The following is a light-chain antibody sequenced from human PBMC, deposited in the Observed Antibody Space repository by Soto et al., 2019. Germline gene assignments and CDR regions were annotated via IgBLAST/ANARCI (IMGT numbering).Light chain of an antibody. CDR2: ATS. Sequence: EIVLTQSPGTLSLSPGETATLSCRASQTVNSDYLAWFQHRPGQAPRLLIFATSRRATDIPDRFSGSGSGTDFTLAIRRLDHEDFAVYYWHQFGSSPRTFGQGTKVE. J-gene: IGKJ1*01. CDR1: QTVNSDY. V-gene: IGKV3-20*01. CDR3: HQFGSSPRT.